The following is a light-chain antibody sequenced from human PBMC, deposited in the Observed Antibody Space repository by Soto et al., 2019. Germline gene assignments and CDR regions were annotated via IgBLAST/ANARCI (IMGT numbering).Light chain of an antibody. Sequence: EIVMTQSPATLSGSPGGRATLSYRASQSISDTLAWYQQKPGQAPRLLIYGASGRATGFPARFSGSGSGTDFTLTISSLQSENFAVYYCQQYDNWPWTFGQGTKVDIK. V-gene: IGKV3-15*01. J-gene: IGKJ1*01. CDR1: QSISDT. CDR2: GAS. CDR3: QQYDNWPWT.